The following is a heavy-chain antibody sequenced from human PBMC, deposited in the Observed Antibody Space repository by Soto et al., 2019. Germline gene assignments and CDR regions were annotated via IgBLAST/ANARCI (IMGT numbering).Heavy chain of an antibody. J-gene: IGHJ6*02. CDR2: IYYSGST. CDR1: GGSISSYY. D-gene: IGHD2-2*01. Sequence: SETLSLTCTVSGGSISSYYWSWIRQPPGKGLEWIGYIYYSGSTNYNPSLKSRVTISVDTSKNQFSLKLSSVTAADTAVYYCARDMRLGYCSSTSCYYYYGMDVWGQGTTVTVSS. CDR3: ARDMRLGYCSSTSCYYYYGMDV. V-gene: IGHV4-59*01.